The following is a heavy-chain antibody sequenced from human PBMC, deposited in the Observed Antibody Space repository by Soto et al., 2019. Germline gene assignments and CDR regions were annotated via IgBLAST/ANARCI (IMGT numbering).Heavy chain of an antibody. CDR1: GFTFSSYA. V-gene: IGHV3-30-3*01. Sequence: QVQLVESGGGVVQPGRSLRLSCAASGFTFSSYAMHWVRQAPGKGLEWVAVISYDGSSKYYADSVKGRFTISRDNSKNKLYLQMTGQRAEYTAVYYCARVIGLRGGWFQYWGQGTLVTVSS. J-gene: IGHJ4*02. CDR2: ISYDGSSK. CDR3: ARVIGLRGGWFQY. D-gene: IGHD6-19*01.